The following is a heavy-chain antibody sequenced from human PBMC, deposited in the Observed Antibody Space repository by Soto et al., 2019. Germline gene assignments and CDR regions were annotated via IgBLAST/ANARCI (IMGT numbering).Heavy chain of an antibody. D-gene: IGHD3-3*01. CDR3: AKDQAGVRFLEWLLPFDY. J-gene: IGHJ4*02. CDR1: GFTFSSYA. CDR2: ISGSGGST. Sequence: PGGSLRLSCAASGFTFSSYAMSWVRQAPGKGLEWVSAISGSGGSTYYADSVKGRFTISRDNSKNTLYLQMNSLRAEDTAVYYCAKDQAGVRFLEWLLPFDYWGQGTLVPVSS. V-gene: IGHV3-23*01.